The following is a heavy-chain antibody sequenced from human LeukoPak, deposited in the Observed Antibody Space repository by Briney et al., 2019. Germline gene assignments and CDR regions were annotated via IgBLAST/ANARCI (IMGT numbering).Heavy chain of an antibody. Sequence: ASVKVSCKASGYTFTSYGISWVRQAPGQGLEWMGWISAYNGNTNYAQKLQGRVTMTTDTSTSTAYTELRSLRSDDTAVYYCARNYYGSGSYFGYWGQGTLVTVSS. D-gene: IGHD3-10*01. CDR2: ISAYNGNT. CDR3: ARNYYGSGSYFGY. J-gene: IGHJ4*02. CDR1: GYTFTSYG. V-gene: IGHV1-18*01.